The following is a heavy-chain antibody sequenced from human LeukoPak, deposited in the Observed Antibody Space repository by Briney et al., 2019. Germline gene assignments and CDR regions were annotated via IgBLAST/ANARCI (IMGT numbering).Heavy chain of an antibody. CDR1: GGSLNSGGYS. CDR3: ARVGSGGAWFDF. D-gene: IGHD6-19*01. Sequence: PSETLSLTCAVSGGSLNSGGYSWSWIRQPPGKGLEWIAYVYATGTTNYNPSLKTRATISIGTSKNQLSLTLTSLTATDTAVYYCARVGSGGAWFDFWGQGALVSISS. J-gene: IGHJ4*02. V-gene: IGHV4-61*08. CDR2: VYATGTT.